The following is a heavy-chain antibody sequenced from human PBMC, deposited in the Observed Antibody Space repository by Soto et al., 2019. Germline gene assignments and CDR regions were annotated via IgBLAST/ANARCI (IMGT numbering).Heavy chain of an antibody. CDR1: GGTFGNSA. Sequence: QVQLVQSGAEVKKPGSSVKVSCKASGGTFGNSAISWVRQAPGQGLEWMGGIIPSFATGNSAPEFQGRLTITADNSTTTAYMELRSLRSEDTAVYYCARSYYGSGSYWFYGMDVWGQGTTVTVSS. CDR2: IIPSFATG. V-gene: IGHV1-69*06. D-gene: IGHD3-10*01. J-gene: IGHJ6*02. CDR3: ARSYYGSGSYWFYGMDV.